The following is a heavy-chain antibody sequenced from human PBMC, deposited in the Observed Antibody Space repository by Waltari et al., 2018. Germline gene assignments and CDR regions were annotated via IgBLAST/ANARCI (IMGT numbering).Heavy chain of an antibody. D-gene: IGHD3-22*01. V-gene: IGHV4-59*08. Sequence: QVQLQESGPGLVKPSETLSLTCTVSGGSISSYYWSWIRPHPGKGLEWIGYIYYSGSTNYNPSLKSRVTKSVDTSKNQFSLKLSSVTAADTAVYYCARHNSMIVHEAGFDYWGQGTLVTVSS. CDR2: IYYSGST. CDR3: ARHNSMIVHEAGFDY. CDR1: GGSISSYY. J-gene: IGHJ4*02.